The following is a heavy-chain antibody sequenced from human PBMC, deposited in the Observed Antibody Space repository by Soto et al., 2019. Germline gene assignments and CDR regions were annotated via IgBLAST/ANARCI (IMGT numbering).Heavy chain of an antibody. V-gene: IGHV1-2*02. J-gene: IGHJ6*03. CDR1: GYTFTDYY. D-gene: IGHD2-15*01. CDR3: ARGITPRLVFYYYYMDV. CDR2: INPTNSGT. Sequence: QVQLVQSGAEVKKPGASVKVSCKASGYTFTDYYIHWVRQAPGQGLQWLGWINPTNSGTRYARSFQGRVTVTRDTSISTAYMELSSLRSDDTAVYYCARGITPRLVFYYYYMDVWGFGTTVTVSS.